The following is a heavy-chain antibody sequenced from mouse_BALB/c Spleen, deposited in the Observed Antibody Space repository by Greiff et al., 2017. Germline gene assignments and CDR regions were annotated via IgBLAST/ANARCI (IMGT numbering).Heavy chain of an antibody. CDR1: GYSITSDYA. J-gene: IGHJ4*01. CDR2: ISYSGST. D-gene: IGHD2-14*01. CDR3: ARHYRYDVGAMDY. Sequence: EVKLVESGPGLVKPSQSLSLTCTVTGYSITSDYAWNWIRQFPGNKLEWMGYISYSGSTSYNPSLKSRISITRDTSKNQFFLQLNSVTTEDTATYYCARHYRYDVGAMDYWGQGTSVTVSS. V-gene: IGHV3-2*02.